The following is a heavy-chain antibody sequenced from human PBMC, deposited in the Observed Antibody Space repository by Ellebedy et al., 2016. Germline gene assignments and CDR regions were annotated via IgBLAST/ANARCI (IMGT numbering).Heavy chain of an antibody. J-gene: IGHJ5*02. CDR3: ADGERTYYDYNRPLP. CDR2: ISGSGAST. V-gene: IGHV3-23*01. Sequence: GGSLRLSXIASGFTFSSYAMSWVRQAPGKGLEWVSSISGSGASTYYGDSVKGRFTISRDNSKNTLYLQMNSLRAADTAVYYCADGERTYYDYNRPLPWGQGTLVTVSS. D-gene: IGHD3-3*01. CDR1: GFTFSSYA.